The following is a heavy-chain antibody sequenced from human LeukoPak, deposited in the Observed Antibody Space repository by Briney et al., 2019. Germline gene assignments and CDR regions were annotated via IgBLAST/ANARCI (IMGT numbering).Heavy chain of an antibody. CDR1: GFTFSNYW. CDR2: INSDGSST. V-gene: IGHV3-74*01. CDR3: AQIAVAGTTDIGY. Sequence: EGSLRLSCAASGFTFSNYWMHWVRQTPGKGLVWVSRINSDGSSTSYADSVKGRFTISRDNAKNTLYLQMNSLGAEDTAVYYCAQIAVAGTTDIGYWGQGTLATVSS. J-gene: IGHJ4*02. D-gene: IGHD6-19*01.